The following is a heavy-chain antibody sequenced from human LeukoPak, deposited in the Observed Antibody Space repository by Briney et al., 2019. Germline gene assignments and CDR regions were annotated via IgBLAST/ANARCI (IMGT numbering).Heavy chain of an antibody. CDR2: ISAYNGNT. CDR3: ARDHSDDFWSGYYSPFDP. Sequence: GASVKVSCKASGYTFTSYDINWVRQAPGQGLEWMGWISAYNGNTNYAQKLQGRVTMTTDTSTSTAYKELRSLRSDDTAVYYCARDHSDDFWSGYYSPFDPWGQGTLVTVSS. V-gene: IGHV1-18*01. J-gene: IGHJ5*02. CDR1: GYTFTSYD. D-gene: IGHD3-3*01.